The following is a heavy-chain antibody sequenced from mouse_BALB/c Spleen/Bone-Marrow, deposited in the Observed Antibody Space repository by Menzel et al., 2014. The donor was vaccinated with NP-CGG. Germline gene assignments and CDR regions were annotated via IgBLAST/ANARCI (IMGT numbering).Heavy chain of an antibody. D-gene: IGHD1-1*01. J-gene: IGHJ2*02. CDR1: GYTFTNYW. V-gene: IGHV1-69*02. CDR3: ARGRTTVVSDY. CDR2: IEPSDSYT. Sequence: VQLQQSGAEVVKPGASVKVSCKASGYTFTNYWMQWVKQRPGQGLEWIGEIEPSDSYTNYNQDFKGKATLTVDKSSSPAYMQLSSLTSEDSAVYYCARGRTTVVSDYWGQGTSLTVSS.